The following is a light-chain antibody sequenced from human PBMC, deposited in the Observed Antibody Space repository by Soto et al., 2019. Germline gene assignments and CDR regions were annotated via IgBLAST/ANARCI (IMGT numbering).Light chain of an antibody. V-gene: IGKV3-20*01. CDR1: QSVSNRY. Sequence: EIVLTQSPGILSLSPGKRATLSCRASQSVSNRYLAWYQRKPGQAPRLLIHGASTRATGIPDRFIGSGSGTDFPLTSSRLEPEDFAVYYCQQYGSSPLTFGGGTTVEIE. CDR2: GAS. J-gene: IGKJ4*01. CDR3: QQYGSSPLT.